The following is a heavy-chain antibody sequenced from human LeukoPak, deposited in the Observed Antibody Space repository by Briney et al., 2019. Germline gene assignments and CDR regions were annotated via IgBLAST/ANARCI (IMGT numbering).Heavy chain of an antibody. D-gene: IGHD5-12*01. Sequence: GGSLRLSCAASGFTFDDYTMHWVRHAPGKGLEWVSLISWDGGSTYYADSVKGRFTISRDNSKNSLYLQMNSLRTEDTALYYCAKDRSGYDKGSFDYWGQGTLVTVSS. J-gene: IGHJ4*02. CDR3: AKDRSGYDKGSFDY. CDR1: GFTFDDYT. CDR2: ISWDGGST. V-gene: IGHV3-43*01.